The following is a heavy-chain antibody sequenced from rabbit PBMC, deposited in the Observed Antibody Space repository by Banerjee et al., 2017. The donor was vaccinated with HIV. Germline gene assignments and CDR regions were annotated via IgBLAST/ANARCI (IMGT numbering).Heavy chain of an antibody. Sequence: QEQLEESGGDLVKPEGSLTLTCKASGFDFSYKYGMCWVRQAPGKGLEWIACISTTTDITWYAAWAKGRFTISKTASTTVTLQMTSLTAADTATYFCAREYLDSGYAFSLWGPGTLVTVS. CDR3: AREYLDSGYAFSL. V-gene: IGHV1S45*01. CDR2: ISTTTDIT. J-gene: IGHJ4*01. D-gene: IGHD1-1*01. CDR1: GFDFSYKYG.